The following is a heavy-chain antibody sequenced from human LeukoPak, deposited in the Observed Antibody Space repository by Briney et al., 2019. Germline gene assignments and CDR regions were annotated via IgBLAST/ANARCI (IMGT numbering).Heavy chain of an antibody. V-gene: IGHV3-30-3*01. J-gene: IGHJ4*02. D-gene: IGHD1-26*01. CDR1: GFTFSSYA. Sequence: GGSLRLSCAASGFTFSSYAMHWVRRAPGKALEWVATISSDGGNRYYSDSVKGRFTISRDNSKNTLYLQMNSLRAEDTAVYYCATDRNSGKYYDYWGQGTLVTVSS. CDR2: ISSDGGNR. CDR3: ATDRNSGKYYDY.